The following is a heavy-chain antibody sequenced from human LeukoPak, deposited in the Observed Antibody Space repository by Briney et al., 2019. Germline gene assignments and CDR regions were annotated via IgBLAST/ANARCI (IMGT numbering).Heavy chain of an antibody. J-gene: IGHJ4*02. D-gene: IGHD3-22*01. CDR3: ARLYYYDSSGYLDY. CDR1: GFTGSSNY. Sequence: PGGSLRLSCAASGFTGSSNYMSWVRQAPGKGLEWVSVIYSGGSTYYADSVKGRFTISRDNSKNTLYLQMNSLRAEDTAVYYCARLYYYDSSGYLDYWGQGTLVTVSS. V-gene: IGHV3-53*01. CDR2: IYSGGST.